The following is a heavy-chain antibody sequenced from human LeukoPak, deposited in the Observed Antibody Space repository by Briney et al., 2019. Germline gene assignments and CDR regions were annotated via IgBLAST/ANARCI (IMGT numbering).Heavy chain of an antibody. V-gene: IGHV3-21*01. CDR3: ARDPSPPAAISYYGMDV. Sequence: GGSLRLSCAASGFTFSSYSMNWVRQAPGKGLEWVSSISSSSSYIYYADSVKGRFTISRDNAKNSLYLQMNSLRAEDTAVYYCARDPSPPAAISYYGMDVWGQGTTVTVSS. D-gene: IGHD2-2*01. CDR2: ISSSSSYI. CDR1: GFTFSSYS. J-gene: IGHJ6*02.